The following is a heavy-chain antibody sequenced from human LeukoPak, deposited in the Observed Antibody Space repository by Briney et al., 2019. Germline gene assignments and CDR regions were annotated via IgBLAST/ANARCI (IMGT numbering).Heavy chain of an antibody. CDR2: INPNSGGT. CDR1: GYTFIGYY. D-gene: IGHD6-19*01. J-gene: IGHJ4*02. CDR3: ATGIAVAGGFDY. V-gene: IGHV1-2*04. Sequence: ASVTVSCKASGYTFIGYYMHWVRQAPGQGLEWMGWINPNSGGTNYAQRFQGWVTMTRDTSISTAYMELSRLRSDDTAVYYCATGIAVAGGFDYWGQGALVTVSS.